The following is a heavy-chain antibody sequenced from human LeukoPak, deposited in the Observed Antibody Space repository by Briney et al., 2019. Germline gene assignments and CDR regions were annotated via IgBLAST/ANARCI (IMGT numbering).Heavy chain of an antibody. V-gene: IGHV3-23*01. Sequence: GGSLRLSCAASGFTFSSYAMSWVRQAPGKGLEWVSAISSSGGSTYYADSVKGRFTIPRDNSKNTLYLQMNSLRAEDTAVYYCAKDTLIVVVPAAQRDDYWGQGTLVTVSS. D-gene: IGHD2-2*01. J-gene: IGHJ4*02. CDR1: GFTFSSYA. CDR2: ISSSGGST. CDR3: AKDTLIVVVPAAQRDDY.